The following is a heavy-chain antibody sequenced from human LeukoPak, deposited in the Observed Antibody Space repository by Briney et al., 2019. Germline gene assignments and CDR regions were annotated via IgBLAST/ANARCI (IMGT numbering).Heavy chain of an antibody. CDR1: GFTFSSYA. V-gene: IGHV3-23*01. Sequence: GGSLRLSCAASGFTFSSYAMSWVRQAPGKGLEWVSAISGSGGSTYYADSVKGRFTISRDNSKNTLYLQMNSLRAEDPAVYYCAKIPYSRGLYPYSPDYWGQGTLVTVSS. CDR2: ISGSGGST. D-gene: IGHD6-19*01. CDR3: AKIPYSRGLYPYSPDY. J-gene: IGHJ4*02.